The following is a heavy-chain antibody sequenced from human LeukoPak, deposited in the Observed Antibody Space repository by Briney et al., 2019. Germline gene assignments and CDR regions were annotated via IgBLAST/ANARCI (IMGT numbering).Heavy chain of an antibody. Sequence: GESLKISCKGSGYSFSTYWIGWVRQMPGKGLEWMGIIYPGDPDTRYSPSFQGQVTISADKSISTAYLQWSSLKASDTAMYYCARRGYRSGANAFDIWGQGTMVTVSS. D-gene: IGHD6-19*01. V-gene: IGHV5-51*01. CDR3: ARRGYRSGANAFDI. J-gene: IGHJ3*02. CDR1: GYSFSTYW. CDR2: IYPGDPDT.